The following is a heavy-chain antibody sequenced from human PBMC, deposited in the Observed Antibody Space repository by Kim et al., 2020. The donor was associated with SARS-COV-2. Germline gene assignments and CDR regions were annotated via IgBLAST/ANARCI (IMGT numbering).Heavy chain of an antibody. J-gene: IGHJ6*02. CDR1: GYTFTSYG. V-gene: IGHV1-18*01. D-gene: IGHD2-15*01. Sequence: ASVNVSCKASGYTFTSYGISWVRQAPGQGLEWMGWISAYNGNTNYAQKLQGRVTMTTDTSTSTAYMELRSLRSDDTAVYYCARMVGYCSDGSCDSGWYYYYGMDVWGQGTTVTVSS. CDR3: ARMVGYCSDGSCDSGWYYYYGMDV. CDR2: ISAYNGNT.